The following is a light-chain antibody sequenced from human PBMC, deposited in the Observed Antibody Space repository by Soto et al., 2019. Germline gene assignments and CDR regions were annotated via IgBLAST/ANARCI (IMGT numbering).Light chain of an antibody. CDR2: GAS. CDR1: HGIGTA. CDR3: HQYSNTFRT. Sequence: EIVMTQSPPTLSVSPGEGATLSCRASHGIGTALAWYQQKPGQTPRLLMYGASIRATGVPARFSGSGSGTEFTLTISNLQAEDSAVYHCHQYSNTFRTFGQGTKVDIK. J-gene: IGKJ1*01. V-gene: IGKV3-15*01.